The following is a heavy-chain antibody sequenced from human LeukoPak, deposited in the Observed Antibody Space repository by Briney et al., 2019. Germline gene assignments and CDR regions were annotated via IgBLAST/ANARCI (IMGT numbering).Heavy chain of an antibody. CDR1: GGSISSSSYY. Sequence: SETLSLTCSVSGGSISSSSYYWGWIRQPPGKGLEWIVSIYYSGSTYYNPSLKSRVTISVDTSKNQFSLKLSSVTAADTAVYYCARDLSGSTSSSGYYDYWGQGTLVTVSS. CDR3: ARDLSGSTSSSGYYDY. J-gene: IGHJ4*02. CDR2: IYYSGST. V-gene: IGHV4-39*07. D-gene: IGHD3-22*01.